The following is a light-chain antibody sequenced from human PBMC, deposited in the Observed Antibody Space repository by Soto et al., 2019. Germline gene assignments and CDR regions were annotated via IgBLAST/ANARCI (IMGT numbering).Light chain of an antibody. Sequence: EFVLTQSPGTLSLSPGERATLSCRAGQSVSSNLAWYQQKPGQAPRLLIYGASTRATGIPARFSGSGSGTEFTLTISSLQSEDFAVYYCQQYNNWPKTFGQGTKVDI. CDR1: QSVSSN. V-gene: IGKV3-15*01. CDR2: GAS. CDR3: QQYNNWPKT. J-gene: IGKJ1*01.